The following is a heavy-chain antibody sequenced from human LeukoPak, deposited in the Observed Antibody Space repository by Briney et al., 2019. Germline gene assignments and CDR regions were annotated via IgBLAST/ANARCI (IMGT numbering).Heavy chain of an antibody. J-gene: IGHJ4*02. V-gene: IGHV4-59*08. Sequence: SETLSLTCTVSSGSISSHYWSWIRQPPGGGLEWIGYIYYTGSTNYNPSLKSRVTISVDTSKNQFSLNLSSVTAADTAVYYCARTSWVQSSYYFDYWSMGTLVTVSS. CDR1: SGSISSHY. CDR3: ARTSWVQSSYYFDY. CDR2: IYYTGST. D-gene: IGHD5-24*01.